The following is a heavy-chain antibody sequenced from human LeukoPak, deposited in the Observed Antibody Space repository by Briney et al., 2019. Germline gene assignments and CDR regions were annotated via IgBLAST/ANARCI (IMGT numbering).Heavy chain of an antibody. J-gene: IGHJ6*02. CDR3: ARYPPGYYGMDV. CDR1: GYRFTTYW. V-gene: IGHV5-51*01. CDR2: IYPGGSEV. Sequence: GESLKISCKGSGYRFTTYWIGWVRQMPRRTLEWIGIIYPGGSEVRYSPSLQGQVTISADKSISTAYLQWSSLKASDNAIYYCARYPPGYYGMDVWGQGTTVTVSS.